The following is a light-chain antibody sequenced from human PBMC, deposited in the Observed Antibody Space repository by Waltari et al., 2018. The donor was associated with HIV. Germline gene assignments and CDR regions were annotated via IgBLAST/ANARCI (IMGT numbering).Light chain of an antibody. Sequence: QSALTQPASVSGSLGQSITISCTGTNSDVGGYDYVSWYQQYPGKAPRLLIYDVNNRPSGISNRFSGSKSGNTASLTISGLQSADEATYYCSSSTTSSTLERLFGGGTKLTVL. CDR1: NSDVGGYDY. J-gene: IGLJ2*01. CDR2: DVN. V-gene: IGLV2-14*01. CDR3: SSSTTSSTLERL.